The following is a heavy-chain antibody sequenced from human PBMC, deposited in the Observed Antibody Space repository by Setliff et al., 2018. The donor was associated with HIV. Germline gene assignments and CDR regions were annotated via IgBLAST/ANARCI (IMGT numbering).Heavy chain of an antibody. CDR1: GYTLTELS. CDR3: ARALHYSNYVYFDY. D-gene: IGHD4-4*01. CDR2: FDPEDGET. V-gene: IGHV1-24*01. J-gene: IGHJ4*02. Sequence: GASVKVSCKVSGYTLTELSMHWVRQAPGKGLEWMGGFDPEDGETIYAQKFQGRVTMTEDTSTDTAYMELRSLRSEDTAVYYCARALHYSNYVYFDYWGQGTLVTVSS.